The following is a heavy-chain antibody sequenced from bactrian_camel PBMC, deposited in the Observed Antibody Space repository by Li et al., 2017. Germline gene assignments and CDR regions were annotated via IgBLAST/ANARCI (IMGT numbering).Heavy chain of an antibody. CDR1: GFSYSDNC. Sequence: HVQLVESGGGSVQAGGSLRLSCSTSGFSYSDNCMIWVRQAPGKALEWVSSITNSSRTTYYAHSVKGRFTISRDNAKNTLYLQLNSLKTEDTAMYYCANTVAGSPYYWGQGTQVTVS. CDR3: ANTVAGSPYY. D-gene: IGHD6*01. CDR2: ITNSSRTT. J-gene: IGHJ4*01. V-gene: IGHV3S1*01.